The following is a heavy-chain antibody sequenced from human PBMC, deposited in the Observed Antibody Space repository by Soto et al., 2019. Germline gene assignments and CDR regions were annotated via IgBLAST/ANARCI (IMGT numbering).Heavy chain of an antibody. V-gene: IGHV2-26*01. CDR3: AGDDPGFCSAGTCYSNWFDP. D-gene: IGHD2-15*01. CDR1: GFSLTNARMG. Sequence: GPTLVNPTETLTLTCTVSGFSLTNARMGVSWIRQPPGKALEWLAHIFSNDEKSYSTSLKSRLTISKDTSKSQVVLIMTNMDTIDTATYYCAGDDPGFCSAGTCYSNWFDPWGQGTLVTVSS. CDR2: IFSNDEK. J-gene: IGHJ5*02.